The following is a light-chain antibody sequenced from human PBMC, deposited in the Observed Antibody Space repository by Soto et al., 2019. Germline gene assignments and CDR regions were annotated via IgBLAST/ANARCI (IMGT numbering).Light chain of an antibody. J-gene: IGKJ1*01. CDR2: GPS. V-gene: IGKV3-20*01. CDR1: QSVNTNC. CDR3: QQFDGSST. Sequence: EIVLTQSPGTLSLSPGERATLSCRASQSVNTNCLAWYQQKPGQAPRLLIYGPSSRATGIPDRFSGSGSGTDFTLTISSLEPEDFAVYYCQQFDGSSTFGQGTKV.